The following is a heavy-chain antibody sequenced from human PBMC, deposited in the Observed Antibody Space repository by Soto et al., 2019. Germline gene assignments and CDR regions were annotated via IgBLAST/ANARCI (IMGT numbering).Heavy chain of an antibody. D-gene: IGHD2-8*01. CDR3: ARHTSEGFLVPDY. CDR2: IYYSGST. J-gene: IGHJ4*02. V-gene: IGHV4-39*01. CDR1: GGSISSSSYY. Sequence: PSETLSLTCTVSGGSISSSSYYWGWIRQPPGKGLEWIGSIYYSGSTYYNPSLKSRVTISVDTSKNQFSLKLSSVTAADTAVYCCARHTSEGFLVPDYWGQGTLVTVSS.